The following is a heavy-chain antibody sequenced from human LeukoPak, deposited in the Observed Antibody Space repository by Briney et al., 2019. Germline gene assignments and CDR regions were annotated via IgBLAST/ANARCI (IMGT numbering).Heavy chain of an antibody. J-gene: IGHJ6*04. V-gene: IGHV4-61*02. CDR2: IYTSGST. CDR3: ARARGGGIDV. D-gene: IGHD2-15*01. CDR1: GGSISSNNYY. Sequence: SETLSLTCTVSGGSISSNNYYWSWTRQPAGKGLEWIGRIYTSGSTNYNPSLKSRVTISVDTSKNQFSLKLSSVTAADTAVYYCARARGGGIDVWGKGTTVTISS.